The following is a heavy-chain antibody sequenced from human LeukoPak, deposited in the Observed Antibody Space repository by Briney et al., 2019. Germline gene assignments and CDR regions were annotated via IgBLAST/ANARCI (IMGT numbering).Heavy chain of an antibody. Sequence: ASVKVSCKASGYIFTSNYIHWVRQAPGQGLEWMGMIYPRDGSTSYAQRFQDRVTVTRDTSTSTVHMELSGLRSEDTAVYYCAREGPRGNSQFDYWGQGTLVTVSS. V-gene: IGHV1-46*01. CDR3: AREGPRGNSQFDY. J-gene: IGHJ4*02. CDR1: GYIFTSNY. D-gene: IGHD2/OR15-2a*01. CDR2: IYPRDGST.